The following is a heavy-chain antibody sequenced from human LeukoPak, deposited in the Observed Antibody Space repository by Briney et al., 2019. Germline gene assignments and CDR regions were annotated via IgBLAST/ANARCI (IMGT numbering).Heavy chain of an antibody. CDR2: ISGSDGST. CDR1: GFTFSSYA. J-gene: IGHJ4*02. V-gene: IGHV3-23*01. CDR3: AKTSLYSSSWFRPDY. Sequence: PGVSLRLSCPASGFTFSSYAMSWVRQAPGQGLEWVSAISGSDGSTYYADSVKGRFTISRDNSKNTLYLQMNSLRAEDTAVYNCAKTSLYSSSWFRPDYWGQGTLVTVSS. D-gene: IGHD6-13*01.